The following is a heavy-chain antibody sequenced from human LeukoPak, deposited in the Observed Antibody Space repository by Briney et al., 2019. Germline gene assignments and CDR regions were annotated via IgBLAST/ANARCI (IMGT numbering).Heavy chain of an antibody. CDR1: GFTFSSYA. J-gene: IGHJ4*02. V-gene: IGHV3-30-3*01. CDR2: ISYDGSNK. D-gene: IGHD6-19*01. Sequence: SGGSLRLSCAASGFTFSSYAMHWVRQAPGKGLEWVAVISYDGSNKYYADSVKGRFTISRDNSKNTLYLQMNSLRAEDTAVYYCARDGRYSSGWQYWGQGTLVTVSS. CDR3: ARDGRYSSGWQY.